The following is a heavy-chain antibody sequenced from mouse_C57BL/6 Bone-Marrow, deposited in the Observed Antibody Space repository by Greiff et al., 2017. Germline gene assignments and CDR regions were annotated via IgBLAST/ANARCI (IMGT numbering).Heavy chain of an antibody. CDR2: IYPGSGST. CDR3: ARTAQAPYYYAMDY. CDR1: GYTFTSYW. J-gene: IGHJ4*01. Sequence: QVQLQQPGAEFVKPGASVKMSCKASGYTFTSYWITWVKQRPGQGLEWIGDIYPGSGSTNYTEKLKSKATLTVDTSSSTAYMQLSSLTSEDSAVYYCARTAQAPYYYAMDYWGQGTSVTVSS. V-gene: IGHV1-55*01. D-gene: IGHD3-2*02.